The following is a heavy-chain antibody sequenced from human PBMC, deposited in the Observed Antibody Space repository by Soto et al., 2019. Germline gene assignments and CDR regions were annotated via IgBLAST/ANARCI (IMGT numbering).Heavy chain of an antibody. Sequence: EVQLVESGGGLLQPGGSLRLSCAVSGFTFSSPWMHWVRQAPGKGLVLVSRIDPEGSKTNYADSVKGRVTISRDNAKKTLYLKMNSLRTEDTDVYYCGRGSRGKYYLDVWGNGTTVTVSS. V-gene: IGHV3-74*01. CDR3: GRGSRGKYYLDV. J-gene: IGHJ6*04. CDR1: GFTFSSPW. CDR2: IDPEGSKT. D-gene: IGHD3-10*01.